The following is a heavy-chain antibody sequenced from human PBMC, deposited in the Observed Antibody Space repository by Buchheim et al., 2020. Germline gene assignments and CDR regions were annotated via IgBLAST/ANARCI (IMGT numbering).Heavy chain of an antibody. CDR2: IRGSAGGT. Sequence: EVQLLESGGDLVQPGGSLRLSCVASGFTFSSDAMSWVRQAPGKGLEWVSTIRGSAGGTYYADSVRGRFAISRAPSKRTMFLQMNSLRAEDSAVYYCAHQASGYVSPWDHWGQGT. CDR1: GFTFSSDA. J-gene: IGHJ4*02. CDR3: AHQASGYVSPWDH. V-gene: IGHV3-23*01. D-gene: IGHD6-25*01.